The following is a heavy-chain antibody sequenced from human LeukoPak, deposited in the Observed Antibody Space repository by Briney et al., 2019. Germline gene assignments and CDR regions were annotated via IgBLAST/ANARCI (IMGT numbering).Heavy chain of an antibody. CDR1: GFTFDDYA. J-gene: IGHJ4*02. V-gene: IGHV3-43D*04. D-gene: IGHD3-22*01. CDR2: ISWDGGSR. Sequence: GGSLRLSCAASGFTFDDYAMHWVRQAPGKGLEWVSLISWDGGSRYYADSVKGRFTISRDNSKNSLYLQMNSLRAEDTALYYCAKDASTYYYDSSGYSYFDYWGQGTLVTVSS. CDR3: AKDASTYYYDSSGYSYFDY.